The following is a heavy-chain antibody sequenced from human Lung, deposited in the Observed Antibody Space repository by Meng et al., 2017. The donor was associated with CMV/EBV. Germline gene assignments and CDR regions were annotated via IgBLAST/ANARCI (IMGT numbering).Heavy chain of an antibody. D-gene: IGHD3-22*01. Sequence: GGSXRLSCAASGFTFSSYSMNWVRQAPGKGLEWVSSISSSSYIDYADSVKGRFTISRDNAKNSLYLQMHSLKAEDTAVYYCAWTMLVGYDYWGQGTLVTVSS. V-gene: IGHV3-21*01. CDR1: GFTFSSYS. CDR3: AWTMLVGYDY. J-gene: IGHJ4*02. CDR2: ISSSSYI.